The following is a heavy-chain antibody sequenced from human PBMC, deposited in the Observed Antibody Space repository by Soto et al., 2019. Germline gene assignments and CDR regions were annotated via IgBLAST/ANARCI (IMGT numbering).Heavy chain of an antibody. V-gene: IGHV3-23*01. J-gene: IGHJ6*02. CDR2: LTGSGDTT. CDR1: GFTFSSHA. CDR3: AKGSSWDNYFYYGLDV. Sequence: PGGSLRLSCAAAGFTFSSHAMTWVRQAPGKGLEWVSTLTGSGDTTYYADSVKGRFTISRDNSKDTLYLHMSTMKAEDTAVYYCAKGSSWDNYFYYGLDVWGQGTTVTVAS. D-gene: IGHD6-13*01.